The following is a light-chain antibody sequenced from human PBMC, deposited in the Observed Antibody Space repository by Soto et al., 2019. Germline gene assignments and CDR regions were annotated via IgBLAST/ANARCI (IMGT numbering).Light chain of an antibody. CDR2: GAS. J-gene: IGKJ1*01. V-gene: IGKV3-15*01. Sequence: EIVMTQSPATLSVSPGERATLSCRASQNVRSNLAWYQQKPGQAPRLLIYGASTRATGIPARFSGTGSGTEFTLTISSLQSEDFAVYCCQQYNYWPRTFGPGTKVDI. CDR3: QQYNYWPRT. CDR1: QNVRSN.